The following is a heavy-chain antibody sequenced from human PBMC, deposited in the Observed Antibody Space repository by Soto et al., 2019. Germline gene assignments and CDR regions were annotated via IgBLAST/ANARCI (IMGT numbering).Heavy chain of an antibody. Sequence: GASVKVSCTASGSTFSSYDINWVRPATGPGNEWMRWMKPNSGNTGYAQKLQGRVTMTRNTSISTAYMELSSLRSEDTVVYYCARVTEQQLVRVLDYWGQGTLVTVSS. CDR1: GSTFSSYD. V-gene: IGHV1-8*01. CDR3: ARVTEQQLVRVLDY. CDR2: MKPNSGNT. D-gene: IGHD6-13*01. J-gene: IGHJ4*02.